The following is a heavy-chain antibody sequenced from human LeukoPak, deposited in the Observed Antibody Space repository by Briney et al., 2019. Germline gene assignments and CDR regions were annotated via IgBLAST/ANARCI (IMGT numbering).Heavy chain of an antibody. Sequence: SETLSLPCSVCGGSISSFYWLWIRDPTGEGRECIGRNYSSGSTNYNPALKSRVTMSVDTSKFQFSLKLSSVTAADTAVYYCARAIGCSGWYAYWGRGTLVTVSS. V-gene: IGHV4-4*07. J-gene: IGHJ4*02. D-gene: IGHD6-19*01. CDR3: ARAIGCSGWYAY. CDR1: GGSISSFY. CDR2: NYSSGST.